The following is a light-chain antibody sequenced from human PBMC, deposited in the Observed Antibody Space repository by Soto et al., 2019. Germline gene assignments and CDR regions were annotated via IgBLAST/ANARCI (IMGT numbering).Light chain of an antibody. J-gene: IGKJ4*01. CDR3: QQSFSAPLT. V-gene: IGKV1-39*01. CDR2: TAS. CDR1: QTIKKF. Sequence: DIQMTQSPTSLSAPVGDSVTITCRASQTIKKFLNWYQQKPGKAPKLLIYTASSVQAGFPSRFSGSGSGTDFTLTISSLQPEDFATYSCQQSFSAPLTFGGGTRVEI.